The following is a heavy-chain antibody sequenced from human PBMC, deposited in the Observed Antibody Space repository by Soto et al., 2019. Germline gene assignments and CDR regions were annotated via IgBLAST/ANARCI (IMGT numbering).Heavy chain of an antibody. J-gene: IGHJ6*02. CDR3: AREGVAPYYYYGMDV. V-gene: IGHV1-18*01. D-gene: IGHD5-12*01. CDR2: ISTYNGDT. CDR1: GYTFPRSG. Sequence: ASVKVSCKASGYTFPRSGISWVRQAPGQGLEWMGWISTYNGDTNYAQTFQGRVTMTTDTSTSTVHMGVRSLRSDDTAVYYCAREGVAPYYYYGMDVWGQGTPVTVSS.